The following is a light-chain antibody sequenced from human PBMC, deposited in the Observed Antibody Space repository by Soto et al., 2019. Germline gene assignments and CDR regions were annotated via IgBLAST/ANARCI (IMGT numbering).Light chain of an antibody. CDR1: SSDVGDYNY. J-gene: IGLJ1*01. V-gene: IGLV2-14*01. Sequence: QSALTQPASVSGSPGQSITISCTGTSSDVGDYNYVSWYQQHPGKAPKLMIYDVSNRPSGVSNRFSGSKSGNTASLTISGLQAEDEADYYCSSYTSSSTLYVFGTGTKATV. CDR3: SSYTSSSTLYV. CDR2: DVS.